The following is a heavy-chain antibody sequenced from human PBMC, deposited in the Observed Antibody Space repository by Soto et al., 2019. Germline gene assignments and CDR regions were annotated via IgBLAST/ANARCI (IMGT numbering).Heavy chain of an antibody. CDR2: ISYDGSNK. V-gene: IGHV3-30-3*01. J-gene: IGHJ4*02. CDR1: GFTFSSYA. CDR3: ARDRIVVVVAAPDY. D-gene: IGHD2-15*01. Sequence: QVQLVESGGGVVQPGRSLRLSCAASGFTFSSYAMHWVRQAPGKGLEWVAVISYDGSNKYYADSVKGRFTISRDNSKNTLYLQMNGLRAEDTAVYYCARDRIVVVVAAPDYWGQGTLVTVSS.